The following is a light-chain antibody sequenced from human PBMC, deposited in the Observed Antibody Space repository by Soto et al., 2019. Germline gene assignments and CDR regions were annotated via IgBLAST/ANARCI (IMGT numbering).Light chain of an antibody. CDR2: NNN. V-gene: IGLV1-44*01. Sequence: QSVLTQPPSVSETPGQRVTISCSGSSSNIGSGTVNWYQQLPGTAPKLLIYNNNQWPSGVPDRFSGSKSGTSGSLAISGLQSEDEADYYCASWDDSLNGLYVFGTGTKVTVL. J-gene: IGLJ1*01. CDR1: SSNIGSGT. CDR3: ASWDDSLNGLYV.